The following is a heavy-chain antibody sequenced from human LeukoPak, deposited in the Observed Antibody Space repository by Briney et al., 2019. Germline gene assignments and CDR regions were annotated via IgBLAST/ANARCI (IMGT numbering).Heavy chain of an antibody. J-gene: IGHJ4*02. CDR2: IWYDGSNK. D-gene: IGHD3-22*01. CDR3: ARDRHYYYDSSGYYRRFDY. CDR1: GFTFSSYG. V-gene: IGHV3-33*01. Sequence: PGRSLRLSCAASGFTFSSYGMHWVRQAPGKGLEWVAVIWYDGSNKYYADSVKGRFTISRDNSKNTLYLQMNSLRAEDTAVYYCARDRHYYYDSSGYYRRFDYWGQGTLVTVSS.